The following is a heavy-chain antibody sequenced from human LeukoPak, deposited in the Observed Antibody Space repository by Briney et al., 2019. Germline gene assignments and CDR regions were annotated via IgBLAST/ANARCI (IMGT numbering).Heavy chain of an antibody. V-gene: IGHV3-48*03. D-gene: IGHD5-12*01. J-gene: IGHJ4*02. CDR1: GFTFSSYG. CDR3: AREVATSSYFDY. Sequence: PGGSLRLSCAASGFTFSSYGMNWVRQAPGKGLEWVSYISSSGSTIYYADSVKGRFTISRDNAKNSLYLQMNSLRAEDTAVYYCAREVATSSYFDYWGQGTLVTVSS. CDR2: ISSSGSTI.